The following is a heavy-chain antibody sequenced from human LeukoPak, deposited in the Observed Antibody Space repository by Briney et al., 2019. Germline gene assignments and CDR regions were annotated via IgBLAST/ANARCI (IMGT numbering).Heavy chain of an antibody. CDR3: ARESGRVVPAAITPDYGMDV. CDR2: INPNSGGT. J-gene: IGHJ6*02. D-gene: IGHD2-2*02. Sequence: ASVKVSCKASGYTFTGYYMHWVRQAPGQGLEWMGWINPNSGGTNYAQKFQGRVTMTRDTSISTAYMELSRLRSDDTAVYYCARESGRVVPAAITPDYGMDVWGQGTTVTVSS. CDR1: GYTFTGYY. V-gene: IGHV1-2*02.